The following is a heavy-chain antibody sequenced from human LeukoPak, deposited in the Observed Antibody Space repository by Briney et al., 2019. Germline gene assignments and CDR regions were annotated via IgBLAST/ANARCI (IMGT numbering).Heavy chain of an antibody. J-gene: IGHJ4*02. CDR1: RFIFRSYF. CDR3: ARDLGYSYGYPIDY. CDR2: LTSRDGGT. V-gene: IGHV3-23*01. D-gene: IGHD5-18*01. Sequence: GGSLRLSCAASRFIFRSYFVTWVRQAPGKGLEWVSVLTSRDGGTYYTDSVKGRFTMSRDDSKNTLYLQMNSLRADDTAVYYCARDLGYSYGYPIDYWGQGTLVTVSS.